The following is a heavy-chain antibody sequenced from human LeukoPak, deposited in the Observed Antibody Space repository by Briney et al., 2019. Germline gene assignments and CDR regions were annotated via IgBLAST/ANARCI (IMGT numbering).Heavy chain of an antibody. Sequence: PSETLSLTCTVSGGSISSGSYYWSWIRQPAEKGLEWIGRIYTSGSTNYNPSLKSRVTISVDTSKNQFSLKLSSVTAADTAVYYCARVPGALVLGAFDIWGQGTMVTVSS. V-gene: IGHV4-61*02. CDR1: GGSISSGSYY. D-gene: IGHD3-10*01. J-gene: IGHJ3*02. CDR2: IYTSGST. CDR3: ARVPGALVLGAFDI.